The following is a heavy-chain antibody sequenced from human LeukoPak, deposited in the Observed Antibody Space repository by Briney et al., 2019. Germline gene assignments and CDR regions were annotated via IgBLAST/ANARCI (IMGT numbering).Heavy chain of an antibody. Sequence: PGGSLRLSCVASGFTFSSYGMHWVRQAPGKGLEWVAVISYDGSNKYYADSVKGRFTISRDNSKNTLYLQMNSLRAEDTAVYYCAKGYYDFWSGYYNRGPDYFDYWGQGTLVTVSS. D-gene: IGHD3-3*01. CDR3: AKGYYDFWSGYYNRGPDYFDY. V-gene: IGHV3-30*18. CDR1: GFTFSSYG. CDR2: ISYDGSNK. J-gene: IGHJ4*02.